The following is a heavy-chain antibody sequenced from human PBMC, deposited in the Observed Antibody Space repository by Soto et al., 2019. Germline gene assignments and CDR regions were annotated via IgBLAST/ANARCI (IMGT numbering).Heavy chain of an antibody. CDR1: GYTFTSYG. V-gene: IGHV1-18*01. Sequence: QVQLVQSGAEVKKPGASVKVSCKASGYTFTSYGISWVRQAPGQGLEWMGWISAYNGNTNYAQKLQGRVTMTTDTSTSTAYMELRSLTSDDTAVYYCARDPIIRSYGPGRLGGDYWGQGTLVTVSS. D-gene: IGHD5-18*01. CDR2: ISAYNGNT. CDR3: ARDPIIRSYGPGRLGGDY. J-gene: IGHJ4*02.